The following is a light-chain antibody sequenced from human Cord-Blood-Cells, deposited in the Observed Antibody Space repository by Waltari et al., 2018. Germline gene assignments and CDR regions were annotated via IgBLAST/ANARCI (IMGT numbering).Light chain of an antibody. V-gene: IGKV1-12*01. CDR3: QQANSFPPT. J-gene: IGKJ2*01. CDR2: AAS. CDR1: QGISSC. Sequence: DIQMPQSPSSVSASVGDRVTITCRASQGISSCLAWYQQKTGKSRKLLIYAASSLQSGVPSRFSGSGSGTDFTLTISSLQPEDFATYYCQQANSFPPTFGQGTKLEIK.